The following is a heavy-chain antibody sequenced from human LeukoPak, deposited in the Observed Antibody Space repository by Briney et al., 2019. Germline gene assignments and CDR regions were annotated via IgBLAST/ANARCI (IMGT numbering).Heavy chain of an antibody. J-gene: IGHJ4*02. CDR2: IYSGDST. V-gene: IGHV3-66*04. CDR3: ARQPSMYYDYVWGSYRSPYYFDY. CDR1: GFTVSSNF. Sequence: GGSLRLSCAASGFTVSSNFMAWVRQAPGKGLEWVSVIYSGDSTYYADSVKGRFTISRDNSKNTLYLQMNSLRAEDTAVYYCARQPSMYYDYVWGSYRSPYYFDYWGQGTLVTVSS. D-gene: IGHD3-16*02.